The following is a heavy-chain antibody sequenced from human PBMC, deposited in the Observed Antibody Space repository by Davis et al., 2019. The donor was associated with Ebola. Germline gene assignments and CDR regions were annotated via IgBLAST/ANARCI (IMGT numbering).Heavy chain of an antibody. J-gene: IGHJ4*02. CDR2: ISSSSSYI. CDR1: GFTFSSYS. Sequence: PGGSLRLSCAASGFTFSSYSMNWVRQAPGKGLEWVSSISSSSSYIYYADSVKGRFTISRDNSKSTLSLQMNSLSVEDTAVYHCAKDLRYSSGREVVLESWGQGTLVTVSS. D-gene: IGHD5-18*01. V-gene: IGHV3-21*04. CDR3: AKDLRYSSGREVVLES.